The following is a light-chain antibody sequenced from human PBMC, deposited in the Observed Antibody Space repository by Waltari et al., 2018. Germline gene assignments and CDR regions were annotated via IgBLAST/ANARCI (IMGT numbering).Light chain of an antibody. CDR1: QSIGSW. V-gene: IGKV1-5*01. Sequence: DNQMTQSPSTLSASVGDRVTITCRASQSIGSWLAWYQQKPGKAPKLLIYDASSLESGVPSRFSGSGSGTDFTLTISSLQPEDFATYYCQQSYSTPYTFGQGTKLEIK. CDR2: DAS. J-gene: IGKJ2*01. CDR3: QQSYSTPYT.